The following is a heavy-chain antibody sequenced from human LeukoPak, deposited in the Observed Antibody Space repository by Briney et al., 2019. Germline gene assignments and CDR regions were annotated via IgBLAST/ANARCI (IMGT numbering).Heavy chain of an antibody. Sequence: SETLSLTCTVSGYSISSGYYWGWIRQPPGKGLEWIGSIYHSGSTYYNPSLKSRVTISVDTSKNQFSLKLSSVTAADTAVYYCARLTTIFGVVRSAFDIWGQGTMVTVSS. J-gene: IGHJ3*02. V-gene: IGHV4-38-2*02. CDR3: ARLTTIFGVVRSAFDI. CDR2: IYHSGST. D-gene: IGHD3-3*01. CDR1: GYSISSGYY.